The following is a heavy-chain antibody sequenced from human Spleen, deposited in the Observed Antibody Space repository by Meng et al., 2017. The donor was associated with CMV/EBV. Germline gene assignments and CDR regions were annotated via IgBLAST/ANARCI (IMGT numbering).Heavy chain of an antibody. J-gene: IGHJ5*02. CDR3: ARRKTSRTVIAARLPLGNWFGP. Sequence: SETLSLTCAVYGGSFSGDYWSWIRQPPGKGLEWIGEISNSGSTNYNPSLKSRLTASIDTSKNQFSLKLSPVTAADTAVYYCARRKTSRTVIAARLPLGNWFGPWGQGTLVTVSS. CDR1: GGSFSGDY. CDR2: ISNSGST. V-gene: IGHV4-34*01. D-gene: IGHD6-6*01.